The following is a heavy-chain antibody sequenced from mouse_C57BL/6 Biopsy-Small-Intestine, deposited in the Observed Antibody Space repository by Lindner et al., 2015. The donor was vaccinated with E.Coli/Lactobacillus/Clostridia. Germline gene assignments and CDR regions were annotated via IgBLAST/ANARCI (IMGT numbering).Heavy chain of an antibody. CDR1: GYSITSGYD. J-gene: IGHJ2*01. CDR2: IDYSGTT. Sequence: VQLQESGPGMVKPSQSLSLTCTVTGYSITSGYDWHWIRHFPGNKLEWMGYIDYSGTTNYNPSLKSRISITHDTSKNHFFLKLNSVTTEDTATYYCTRGGYVTFSGYYFDYWGHGTTLTVSS. D-gene: IGHD3-1*01. CDR3: TRGGYVTFSGYYFDY. V-gene: IGHV3-1*01.